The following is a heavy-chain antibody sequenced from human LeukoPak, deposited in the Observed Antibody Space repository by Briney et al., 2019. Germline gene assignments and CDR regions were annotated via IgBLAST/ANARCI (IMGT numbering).Heavy chain of an antibody. V-gene: IGHV1-69*01. J-gene: IGHJ4*02. CDR3: ARASAAWVYDSSGYYYS. Sequence: SVKVSCKASGGTFSSYAISWVRQAPGQGLEWMGGIIPIFGTANYAQKFQGRVTITADESTSTAYMELSSLKSEDTAVYYCARASAAWVYDSSGYYYSWGQGTLVTVSS. D-gene: IGHD3-22*01. CDR2: IIPIFGTA. CDR1: GGTFSSYA.